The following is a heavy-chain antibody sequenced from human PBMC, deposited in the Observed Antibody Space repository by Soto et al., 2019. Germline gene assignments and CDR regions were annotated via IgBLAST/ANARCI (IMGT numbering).Heavy chain of an antibody. J-gene: IGHJ6*02. Sequence: QVQLVQSGAEVKKPGSSVMVSCKASGGTFSSYAITRVRQAPGQGLEWMGGIIPIFGTANYAQKFQGRVTITADESTSTAYMELSSLRSEDTAVYYCATEGDGSGSYYYGMDVWGQGTTVTVSS. D-gene: IGHD3-22*01. CDR2: IIPIFGTA. CDR1: GGTFSSYA. CDR3: ATEGDGSGSYYYGMDV. V-gene: IGHV1-69*12.